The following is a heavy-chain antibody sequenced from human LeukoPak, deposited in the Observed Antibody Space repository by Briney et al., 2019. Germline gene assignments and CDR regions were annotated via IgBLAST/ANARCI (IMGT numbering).Heavy chain of an antibody. CDR2: IKRKNYGRTQ. V-gene: IGHV3-49*04. Sequence: GRSLSLSCTRAGFTVSDYAINWVRQAPGKWREWVCFIKRKNYGRTQEYAASLKGSFTISKDDSKSIAYLKMNSLRTEDTAMYYCTRIIVATKDYWGQGTLVTVSS. CDR1: GFTVSDYA. D-gene: IGHD5-12*01. J-gene: IGHJ4*02. CDR3: TRIIVATKDY.